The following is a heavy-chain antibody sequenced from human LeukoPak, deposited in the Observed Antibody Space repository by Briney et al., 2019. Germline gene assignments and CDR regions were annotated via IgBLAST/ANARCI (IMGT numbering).Heavy chain of an antibody. CDR1: GGSISSGSYY. D-gene: IGHD4-17*01. Sequence: SETLSLTCTVSGGSISSGSYYWSWIRQPAGKGLEWIGRIYTSGSTNYNPSLKSRVTISVDMSKNQFSLKLSSVTAADTAVYYCARYGPPRLRGVRGAFDIWGQGTMVTVSS. CDR2: IYTSGST. CDR3: ARYGPPRLRGVRGAFDI. V-gene: IGHV4-61*02. J-gene: IGHJ3*02.